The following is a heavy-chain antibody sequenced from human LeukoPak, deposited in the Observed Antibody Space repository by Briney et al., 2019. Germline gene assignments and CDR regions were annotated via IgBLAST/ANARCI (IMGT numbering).Heavy chain of an antibody. D-gene: IGHD3-22*01. V-gene: IGHV3-21*01. CDR2: ISSSSSYI. Sequence: GGSLRLSCAASGFTFSSYSMNWVRQAPGKGLEWVSSISSSSSYIYYADSVKGRFTISRDNAKNSLYLQMSSLRAEDTAVYYCARRLYYDSSGYYNTAFDYWGQGTLVTVSS. CDR1: GFTFSSYS. CDR3: ARRLYYDSSGYYNTAFDY. J-gene: IGHJ4*02.